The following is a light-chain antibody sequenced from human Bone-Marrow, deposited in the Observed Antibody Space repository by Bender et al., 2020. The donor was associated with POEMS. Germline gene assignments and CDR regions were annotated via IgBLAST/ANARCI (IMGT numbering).Light chain of an antibody. Sequence: QSTLTQPASVSGSPGQSVTISCTGTNSDVGAYNYVSWYQQHPGKAPKLMIYDVSKRPSGVPDRFSGSKSGNTASLTISGLRAEDEADYYCCSYAGSNPLIFGTGTKVTVL. CDR2: DVS. J-gene: IGLJ1*01. CDR3: CSYAGSNPLI. CDR1: NSDVGAYNY. V-gene: IGLV2-11*01.